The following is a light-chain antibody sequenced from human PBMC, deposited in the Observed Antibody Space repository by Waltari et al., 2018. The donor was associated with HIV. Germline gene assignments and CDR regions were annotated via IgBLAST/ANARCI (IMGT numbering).Light chain of an antibody. CDR3: QVWDSTSDHVL. CDR2: YDT. J-gene: IGLJ2*01. V-gene: IGLV3-21*04. Sequence: SSLLTQTPSVSVAPGKTARITCGGKNIERKSVHWYQQKPGQAPLLFIYYDTDRPSGIPERFAGSNSGNTATLTISRVGDGDEADYYCQVWDSTSDHVLFGGGTRLTVL. CDR1: NIERKS.